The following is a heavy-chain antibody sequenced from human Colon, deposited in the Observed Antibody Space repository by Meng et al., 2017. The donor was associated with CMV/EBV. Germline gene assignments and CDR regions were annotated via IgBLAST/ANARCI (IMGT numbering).Heavy chain of an antibody. CDR1: GGSFSGYY. V-gene: IGHV4-34*01. J-gene: IGHJ5*02. CDR3: AGLYGTYFSSWFDP. Sequence: SETLSLTCAVYGGSFSGYYWSWIRQPPGKGLEWIGEINHSGSTIYNPSLKSRVTMSVDTSKNQFSLKLRSVTAADTAVYYCAGLYGTYFSSWFDPWGQGTLVTVSS. CDR2: INHSGST. D-gene: IGHD1-1*01.